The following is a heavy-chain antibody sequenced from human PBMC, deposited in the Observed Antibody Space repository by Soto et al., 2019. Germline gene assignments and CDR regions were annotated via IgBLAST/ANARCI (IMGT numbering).Heavy chain of an antibody. J-gene: IGHJ3*02. Sequence: SVKVSCKASAGTFSSYAISWVRQAPGQGLEWMGGIIPIFGTANYAQKFQGRVTITADESTSTAYMELSSLRSEDTAVYYCARDRGGYYDSSGYKNNLAFDIWGQGTMVTVSS. CDR2: IIPIFGTA. CDR3: ARDRGGYYDSSGYKNNLAFDI. CDR1: AGTFSSYA. V-gene: IGHV1-69*13. D-gene: IGHD3-22*01.